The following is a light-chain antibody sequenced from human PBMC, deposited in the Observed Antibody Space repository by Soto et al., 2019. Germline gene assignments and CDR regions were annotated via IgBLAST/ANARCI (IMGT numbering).Light chain of an antibody. CDR2: DAS. V-gene: IGKV1-5*01. CDR1: QSISIW. Sequence: DIQMTQSPSTLSASIGDRVTITCRASQSISIWLAWFQQKPGKAPKVLIYDASTLESGVPSRFSGSGSGTEFTLTISSLQPDDFATYYCQRYNTFSPEAFGQGTKVDIK. J-gene: IGKJ1*01. CDR3: QRYNTFSPEA.